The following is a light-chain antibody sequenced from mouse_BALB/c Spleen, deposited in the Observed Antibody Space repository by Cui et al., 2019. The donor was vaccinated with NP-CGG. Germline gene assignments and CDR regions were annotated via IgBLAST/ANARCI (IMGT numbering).Light chain of an antibody. V-gene: IGLV1*01. CDR1: TGAVTTSNY. CDR2: GTN. Sequence: QAVPTQESAPITTPGETVTITCRSSTGAVTTSNYANWVQEKPDHLFTGLIGGTNNRAPGVPARFSGSLIGDKAALTITGAQTEDEAIYFCALWYSNHWVFGGGTKLTVL. CDR3: ALWYSNHWV. J-gene: IGLJ1*01.